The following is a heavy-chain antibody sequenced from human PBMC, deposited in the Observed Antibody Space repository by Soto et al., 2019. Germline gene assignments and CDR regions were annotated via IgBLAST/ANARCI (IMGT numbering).Heavy chain of an antibody. V-gene: IGHV4-39*01. CDR1: GGSISSSSYY. J-gene: IGHJ3*02. CDR3: ARFYDSSGYYSFDI. CDR2: IYYSGST. D-gene: IGHD3-22*01. Sequence: QLQLQESGPGLLKPSETLSLTCTVSGGSISSSSYYWGWIRQPPGKGLEWIGSIYYSGSTYYNPSLKSRVTISVDTSKNQFSLKLSSVTAADTAVYYCARFYDSSGYYSFDIWGQGTMVTVSS.